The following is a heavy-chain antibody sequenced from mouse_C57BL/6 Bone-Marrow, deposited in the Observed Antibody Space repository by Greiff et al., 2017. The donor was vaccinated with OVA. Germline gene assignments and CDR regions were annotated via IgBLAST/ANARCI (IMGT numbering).Heavy chain of an antibody. CDR2: ISNLAYSI. CDR1: GFTFSDSG. J-gene: IGHJ2*01. D-gene: IGHD1-1*01. Sequence: EVMLVESGGGLVQPGGSLKLSCAASGFTFSDSGMAWVRQAPRKGPEWVAFISNLAYSIYSADTVTGRFTISRENAKNTLYLEMSSLRSEDTAMYYCARLTTVDHYFDYWGQGTTLTVSS. V-gene: IGHV5-15*01. CDR3: ARLTTVDHYFDY.